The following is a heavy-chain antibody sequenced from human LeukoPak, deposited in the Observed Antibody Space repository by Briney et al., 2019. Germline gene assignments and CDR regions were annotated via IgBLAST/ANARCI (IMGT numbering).Heavy chain of an antibody. CDR1: GGPISSYY. CDR2: IYYSGST. Sequence: PSETLSLTCTVSGGPISSYYWSWIRQPPGKGLEWIGYIYYSGSTNYNPSLKSRVTISVDTSKNQFSLKLSSVTAADTAVYYCARDGGYSYSSDVFNIWGQGTMVTVSS. J-gene: IGHJ3*02. CDR3: ARDGGYSYSSDVFNI. V-gene: IGHV4-59*12. D-gene: IGHD5-18*01.